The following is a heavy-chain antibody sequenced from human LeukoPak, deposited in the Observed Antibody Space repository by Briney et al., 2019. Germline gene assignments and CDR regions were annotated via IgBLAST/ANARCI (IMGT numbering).Heavy chain of an antibody. CDR3: ARESFSYSSSWYFDY. D-gene: IGHD6-13*01. V-gene: IGHV4-34*01. CDR1: GGSFSGYY. CDR2: INHSGST. Sequence: SETLSLTCAVYGGSFSGYYWSWIRQPPGKGLEWIGEINHSGSTNYNPSLKSRVTISVDTSKNQFSLKLSSVTAADTAVYYCARESFSYSSSWYFDYWGQGTLVTVSS. J-gene: IGHJ4*02.